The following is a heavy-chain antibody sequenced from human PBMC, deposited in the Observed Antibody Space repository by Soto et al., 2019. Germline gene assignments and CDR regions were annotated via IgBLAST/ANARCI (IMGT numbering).Heavy chain of an antibody. CDR1: GFIFSNYE. V-gene: IGHV3-48*03. D-gene: IGHD5-12*01. J-gene: IGHJ4*02. Sequence: LRLSCAASGFIFSNYEMSWVRQAPGKGLEWVSYIDHSGTTIYYADSVKGRFTISRDNAKNSLFLQMNSLRAEDTAVYYCARGHIVATILDYWGQGTLVTVSS. CDR2: IDHSGTTI. CDR3: ARGHIVATILDY.